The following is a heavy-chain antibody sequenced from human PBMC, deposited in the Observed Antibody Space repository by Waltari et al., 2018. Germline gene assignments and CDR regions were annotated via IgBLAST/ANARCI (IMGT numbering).Heavy chain of an antibody. D-gene: IGHD3-10*01. Sequence: QVQLQESGPGLVKPSETLSLTCTVSGDSITSYYWTWIRQPPGKGLEWIGNIHYGGSANSNPSLNGRVTISVDTSKNQFSLKLSSVTAADMAMYYCARSKVVVRGVIGFDPWGPGTLVTVSS. CDR3: ARSKVVVRGVIGFDP. V-gene: IGHV4-59*01. CDR2: IHYGGSA. CDR1: GDSITSYY. J-gene: IGHJ5*02.